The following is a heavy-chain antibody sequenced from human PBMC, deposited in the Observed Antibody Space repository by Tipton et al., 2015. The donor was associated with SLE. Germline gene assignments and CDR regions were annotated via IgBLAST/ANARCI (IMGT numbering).Heavy chain of an antibody. CDR2: INPSGGST. J-gene: IGHJ4*02. V-gene: IGHV1-46*01. CDR1: GYTFTNYY. Sequence: QSGAEVKKPGASVKVSCKASGYTFTNYYIHWVRQAPGQGLEWMGIINPSGGSTRYAQKFQGRVTMTRDTSTSTVYMELSSLRSEDTAVYYCAALTGTSGYWGQGTLVTVSS. CDR3: AALTGTSGY. D-gene: IGHD1-20*01.